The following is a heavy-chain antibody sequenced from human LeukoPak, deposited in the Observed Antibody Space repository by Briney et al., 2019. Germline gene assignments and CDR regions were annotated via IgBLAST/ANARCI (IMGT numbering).Heavy chain of an antibody. J-gene: IGHJ4*02. D-gene: IGHD3-22*01. CDR3: ASYGPYYYDSSGYLNYFDY. V-gene: IGHV4-59*01. CDR1: GGSISSYY. CDR2: IYYSGST. Sequence: SETLSLTCTVSGGSISSYYWSWIRQPPGKGLEWIGYIYYSGSTNYNPSLKSRVTISVDTSKNQFSLKLSSVTAADTAVYYCASYGPYYYDSSGYLNYFDYWGQGTLVTVSS.